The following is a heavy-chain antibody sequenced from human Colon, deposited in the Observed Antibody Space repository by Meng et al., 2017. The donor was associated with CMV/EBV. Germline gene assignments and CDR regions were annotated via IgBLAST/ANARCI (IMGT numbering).Heavy chain of an antibody. CDR2: IYSGGST. CDR1: GITVSSNY. V-gene: IGHV3-66*02. J-gene: IGHJ6*02. CDR3: ARESPRYDFWSGYYTTGGGMDV. D-gene: IGHD3-3*01. Sequence: ESPKISCSASGITVSSNYMSWVRQAPGQGLEWVSVIYSGGSTYYADSLKGRFTISRDNSKNTLYLQMNSLRAEDTAVYYCARESPRYDFWSGYYTTGGGMDVWGQGTTVTVSS.